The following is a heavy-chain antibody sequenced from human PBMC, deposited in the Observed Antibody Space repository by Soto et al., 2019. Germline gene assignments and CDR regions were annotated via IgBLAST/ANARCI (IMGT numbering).Heavy chain of an antibody. CDR3: ATRSPAFDY. J-gene: IGHJ4*02. CDR2: ISTSKGNT. CDR1: GYTFTDYG. Sequence: QVQLVQSGPEVKKPGASVKVSCKTSGYTFTDYGISWVRQAPGQGLEWMGWISTSKGNTNYAQKFQGRVTMTTDTSTSTGYMELRSLRSDDTAVYYCATRSPAFDYWGQATLVTVSS. V-gene: IGHV1-18*01.